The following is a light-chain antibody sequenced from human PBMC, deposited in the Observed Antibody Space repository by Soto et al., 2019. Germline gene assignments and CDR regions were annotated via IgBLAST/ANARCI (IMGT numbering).Light chain of an antibody. CDR2: GAS. CDR3: QQYGSSYT. J-gene: IGKJ2*01. V-gene: IGKV3-20*01. Sequence: EIVLTQSPGTLSLSPGERATLSCRASQSVSTSYLAWYQQKPGQAPRLLISGASRRATGIPDRFSGSGSGTDFTLTISRLEPEGFAVYYCQQYGSSYTFGQGTKLEIK. CDR1: QSVSTSY.